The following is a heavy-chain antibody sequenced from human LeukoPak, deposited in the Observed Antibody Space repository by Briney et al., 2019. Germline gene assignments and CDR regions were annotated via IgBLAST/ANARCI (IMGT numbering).Heavy chain of an antibody. V-gene: IGHV1-8*01. J-gene: IGHJ5*02. CDR2: MNPNSGNT. D-gene: IGHD6-13*01. Sequence: ASVKVSRKASGYTFTSYDINWVRQATGQGLEWMGWMNPNSGNTGYAQKFQGRVTMTRNTSISTAYMELSSLRSEDTAVYYCARGGGRQLFNNWFDPWGQGTLVTVSS. CDR3: ARGGGRQLFNNWFDP. CDR1: GYTFTSYD.